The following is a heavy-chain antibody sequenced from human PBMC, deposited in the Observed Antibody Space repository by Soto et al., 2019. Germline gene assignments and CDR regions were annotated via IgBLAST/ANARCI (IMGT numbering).Heavy chain of an antibody. CDR3: ARDPLGAATYYYYYGMDV. CDR2: IWYDGSNK. D-gene: IGHD1-26*01. V-gene: IGHV3-33*01. CDR1: GFTFSSYG. J-gene: IGHJ6*02. Sequence: GGSLRLSCAASGFTFSSYGMHWVRQAPGKGLEWVAVIWYDGSNKYYADSVKGRFTISRDNSKNTLYLQMNSLRAEDTAVYYCARDPLGAATYYYYYGMDVWGLGATVTVSS.